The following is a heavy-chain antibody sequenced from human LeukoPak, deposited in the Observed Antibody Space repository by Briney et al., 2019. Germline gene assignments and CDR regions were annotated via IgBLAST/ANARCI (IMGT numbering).Heavy chain of an antibody. V-gene: IGHV3-23*01. CDR2: ISGSGGST. D-gene: IGHD2-21*02. Sequence: GGSLRLSCAASGFKFSDHYIDWVRQAPGKGLEWVSAISGSGGSTYYADSVKGRFTISRDNSKNTLYLQMNSLRAEDTAVYYCAKLMRGVTVDYWGQGTLVTVSS. CDR3: AKLMRGVTVDY. J-gene: IGHJ4*02. CDR1: GFKFSDHY.